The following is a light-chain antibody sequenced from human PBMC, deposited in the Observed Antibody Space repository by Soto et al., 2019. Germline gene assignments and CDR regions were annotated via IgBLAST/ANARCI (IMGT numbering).Light chain of an antibody. CDR1: QNISSY. CDR2: AAF. CDR3: QQSYSTPFT. V-gene: IGKV1-39*01. Sequence: DIQMTQSPSSLSASVGDRVTITCRASQNISSYLNWYQQQPGKAPKLLIYAAFSLQSGVPSRFSGSGSGTDFTLTISSLQPEDFATYYCQQSYSTPFTFGPGTKVDIK. J-gene: IGKJ3*01.